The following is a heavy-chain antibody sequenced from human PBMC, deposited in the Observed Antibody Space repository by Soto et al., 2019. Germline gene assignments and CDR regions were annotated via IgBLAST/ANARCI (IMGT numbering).Heavy chain of an antibody. V-gene: IGHV4-59*01. Sequence: ETLSLTCTVSGGSISSYYWSWIRQPPGKGLEWIGYIYYSGSTNYNPSLKSRVTISVDTSKNQFSLKLSSVTAADTAVYYCARDMSGLANFDYWGQGTLVTVSS. J-gene: IGHJ4*02. D-gene: IGHD3-10*02. CDR2: IYYSGST. CDR3: ARDMSGLANFDY. CDR1: GGSISSYY.